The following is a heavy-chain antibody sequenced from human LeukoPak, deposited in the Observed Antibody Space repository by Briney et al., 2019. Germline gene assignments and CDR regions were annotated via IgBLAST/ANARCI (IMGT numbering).Heavy chain of an antibody. Sequence: SETLSLTCTVSGDSISGYYWTWVRQPAGKGLEWIGRIYRSGDTYSNPSLQSRVTISLDMSNNQFSLKVTSLTAADTAVYYCARGAEKTALAGHYSFDYWGQGILVSVSS. J-gene: IGHJ4*02. V-gene: IGHV4-4*07. CDR3: ARGAEKTALAGHYSFDY. CDR2: IYRSGDT. CDR1: GDSISGYY. D-gene: IGHD5-18*01.